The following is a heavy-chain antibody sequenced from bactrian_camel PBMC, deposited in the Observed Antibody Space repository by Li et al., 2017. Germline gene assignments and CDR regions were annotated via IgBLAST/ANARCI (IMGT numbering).Heavy chain of an antibody. CDR2: HYTGTATT. Sequence: VQLVESGGGSVQVGGSLNLSCVATPGYSYSTYCMGWFRQAPGKEREAVAAHYTGTATTYVADSVKGRFAISEDNAKNVLYLQMNSLQPENTAMYYSAARQPCRIWQGYEDPGEYNIWGQGTQVTVS. V-gene: IGHV3S1*01. CDR3: AARQPCRIWQGYEDPGEYNI. CDR1: GYSYSTYC. J-gene: IGHJ4*01. D-gene: IGHD5*01.